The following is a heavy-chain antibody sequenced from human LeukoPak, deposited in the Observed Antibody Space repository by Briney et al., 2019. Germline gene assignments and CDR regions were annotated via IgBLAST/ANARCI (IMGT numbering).Heavy chain of an antibody. J-gene: IGHJ6*02. CDR3: ARAPSAISGSWSGLHYYYGMDV. CDR2: MNPNSGNT. CDR1: GGTFSSYA. Sequence: ASVNVSCKASGGTFSSYAISWVRQAPGQGLEWMGWMNPNSGNTGYAQKFQGRVTMTRDTALSTAYMEVSSLRSEDTAVYYCARAPSAISGSWSGLHYYYGMDVWGQGTTVTVSS. V-gene: IGHV1-8*02. D-gene: IGHD3-3*01.